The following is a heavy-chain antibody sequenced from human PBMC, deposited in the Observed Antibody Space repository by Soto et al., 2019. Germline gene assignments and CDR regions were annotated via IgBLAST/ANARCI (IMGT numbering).Heavy chain of an antibody. D-gene: IGHD3-10*01. CDR1: GFTFSSYG. CDR2: ISYDGSNK. J-gene: IGHJ4*02. V-gene: IGHV3-30*03. CDR3: ARPMVRGVIIPYYFDY. Sequence: GGSLRLSCAASGFTFSSYGMHWVRQAPGKGLEWVAVISYDGSNKYYADSVKGRFTISRDNSKNTLYLQMDSLRAEDTAVYYCARPMVRGVIIPYYFDYWGQETLVTVSS.